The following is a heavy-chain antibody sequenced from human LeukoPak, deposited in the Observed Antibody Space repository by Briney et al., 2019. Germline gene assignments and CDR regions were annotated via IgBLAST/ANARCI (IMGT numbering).Heavy chain of an antibody. V-gene: IGHV4-4*07. J-gene: IGHJ4*02. Sequence: SETLSLTCSVSGGSISSYYWSWIRQPAGKGLEWIGRIYTSGSTNYNPSLKSRVTMSVDTSKNQFSLKLSSVTAADTAVYYCARVPYSSGWYDYWGQGTLVTVSS. CDR1: GGSISSYY. CDR3: ARVPYSSGWYDY. CDR2: IYTSGST. D-gene: IGHD6-19*01.